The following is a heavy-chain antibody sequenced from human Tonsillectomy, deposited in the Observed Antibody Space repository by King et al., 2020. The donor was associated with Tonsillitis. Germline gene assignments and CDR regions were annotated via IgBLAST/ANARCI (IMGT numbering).Heavy chain of an antibody. CDR1: GGSISSSSYY. J-gene: IGHJ4*02. CDR2: IYYSGST. Sequence: LQLQESGPGLVKPSETLSLTCTVSGGSISSSSYYWGWIRQPPGKGLEWIGSIYYSGSTYYNPSLKSRVTISVDTSKNQFSLKMSSVTAADSAVYDCARQDGWAASQYFDYWGQGTLVTVSS. CDR3: ARQDGWAASQYFDY. D-gene: IGHD5-24*01. V-gene: IGHV4-39*07.